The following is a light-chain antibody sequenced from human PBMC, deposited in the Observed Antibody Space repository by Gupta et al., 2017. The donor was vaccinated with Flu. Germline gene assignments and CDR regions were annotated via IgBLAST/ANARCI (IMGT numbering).Light chain of an antibody. CDR1: SSNIGSNI. Sequence: SSSNIGSNIVTWYQQLPGTAPRLLICTNNQRPSGVPDRFSGSKSGTSASLAISGLQSEDEANYYCAVWDDSLNGVVFGGGTKVTVL. V-gene: IGLV1-44*01. CDR2: TNN. CDR3: AVWDDSLNGVV. J-gene: IGLJ2*01.